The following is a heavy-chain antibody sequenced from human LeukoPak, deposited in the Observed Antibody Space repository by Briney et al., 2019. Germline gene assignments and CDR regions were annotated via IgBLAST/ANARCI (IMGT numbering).Heavy chain of an antibody. J-gene: IGHJ4*02. D-gene: IGHD2-2*01. CDR3: ARDLRGGYCSSTSCYPIYYFDY. CDR2: ISAYNGNT. Sequence: ASVNVSCKASGYTFTSYGISWVRQAPGQGLEWMGWISAYNGNTNYAQKLQGRVTMTTDTSTSTAYMELRSLRSDDTAVYYCARDLRGGYCSSTSCYPIYYFDYWGQGTLVTVSS. CDR1: GYTFTSYG. V-gene: IGHV1-18*01.